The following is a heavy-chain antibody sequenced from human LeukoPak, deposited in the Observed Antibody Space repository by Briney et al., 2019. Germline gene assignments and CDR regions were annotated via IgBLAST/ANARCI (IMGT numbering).Heavy chain of an antibody. J-gene: IGHJ4*02. D-gene: IGHD4-17*01. V-gene: IGHV3-66*01. CDR3: ARVDYGDYGFDY. Sequence: GGSLRLSCAASGFTFSSYAMSWVRQAPGKGLEWVSVIYSGGSTYYADSVKGRFTISRDNSKNTLYLQMNSLRAEDTAVYYCARVDYGDYGFDYWGQGTLATVSS. CDR1: GFTFSSYA. CDR2: IYSGGST.